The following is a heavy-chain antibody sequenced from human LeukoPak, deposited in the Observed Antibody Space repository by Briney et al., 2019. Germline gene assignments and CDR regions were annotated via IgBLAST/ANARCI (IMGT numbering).Heavy chain of an antibody. D-gene: IGHD4-17*01. Sequence: GGSLRLSCAASGFTFSAYAMIWVRQSPGKGLEWVSAISGSGGNTYYADSVKGRFTISRDNSKNPLYLHMSSLRAEDAAVYYCAKDPNGDDVGAFDSWGQGTMVIVSS. CDR2: ISGSGGNT. V-gene: IGHV3-23*01. J-gene: IGHJ3*02. CDR3: AKDPNGDDVGAFDS. CDR1: GFTFSAYA.